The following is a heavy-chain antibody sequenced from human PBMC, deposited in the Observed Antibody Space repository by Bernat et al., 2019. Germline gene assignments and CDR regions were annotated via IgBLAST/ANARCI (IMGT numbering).Heavy chain of an antibody. J-gene: IGHJ4*02. Sequence: QVQLQESGPGLVKPSETLSLTCTVSGGSISSYYWSWIRQPPGKGLEWIGYIYYSGSTNYNPSLKSRVTISVDTSKNQFSLKLSSVTAADTAVYYCARVEEGSGWPYYFDYWGQGTLVTVSS. CDR2: IYYSGST. CDR3: ARVEEGSGWPYYFDY. CDR1: GGSISSYY. V-gene: IGHV4-59*01. D-gene: IGHD6-19*01.